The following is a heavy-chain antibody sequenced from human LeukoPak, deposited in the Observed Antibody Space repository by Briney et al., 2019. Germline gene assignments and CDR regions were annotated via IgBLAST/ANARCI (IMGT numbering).Heavy chain of an antibody. CDR1: GYTFTGYY. CDR2: INPNTGGT. V-gene: IGHV1-2*02. CDR3: ARDRKGGYDSSGYSLYY. Sequence: ASVKVSCKASGYTFTGYYMHWVRQAPGQGLEWMGWINPNTGGTNYAQKFQGRVTMTRDTSISTAYMDLSRLRSDDTAVYYCARDRKGGYDSSGYSLYYWGQGTLVTVSS. D-gene: IGHD3-22*01. J-gene: IGHJ4*02.